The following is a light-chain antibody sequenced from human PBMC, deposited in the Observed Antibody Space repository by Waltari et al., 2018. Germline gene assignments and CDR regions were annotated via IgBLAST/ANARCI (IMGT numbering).Light chain of an antibody. CDR3: SSYAGDNIVV. CDR1: NSDVGSYNV. J-gene: IGLJ2*01. Sequence: QSALTQPASVSGSLGQSITISCTGTNSDVGSYNVVSWHQQHPGKAPKLLLYGVTKRPSVVSTRFSGSKSGNTASMTISGLQAEDEADYYCSSYAGDNIVVFGGGTRLTVV. CDR2: GVT. V-gene: IGLV2-23*02.